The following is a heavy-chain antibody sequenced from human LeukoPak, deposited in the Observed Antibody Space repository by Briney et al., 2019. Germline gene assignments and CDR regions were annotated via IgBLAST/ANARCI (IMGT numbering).Heavy chain of an antibody. D-gene: IGHD4-4*01. V-gene: IGHV4-59*01. CDR2: IYYSGST. J-gene: IGHJ5*02. CDR3: ARTFRMVTTSWFDP. CDR1: GGSISSYY. Sequence: SETLSLTCTVSGGSISSYYWSWIRQPPGKGLEWIGYIYYSGSTNYNPSLKSRVTISVDTSNNPFSLKLSSVTAADTAVYYCARTFRMVTTSWFDPWGQGTLVTVSS.